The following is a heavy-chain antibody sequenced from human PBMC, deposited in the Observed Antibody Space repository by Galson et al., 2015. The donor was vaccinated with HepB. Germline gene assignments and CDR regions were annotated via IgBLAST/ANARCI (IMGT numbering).Heavy chain of an antibody. Sequence: SLRLSCAASGFTFDDYAMHWVRQAPGKGLEWVSLITWDGGSTYYGDSAKGRFTISRDNSKNSLYLQMNSLRSEDSALYYCAKDKRGSYPGLIDSWGQGTLAIVSS. CDR2: ITWDGGST. D-gene: IGHD1-26*01. CDR1: GFTFDDYA. J-gene: IGHJ4*02. CDR3: AKDKRGSYPGLIDS. V-gene: IGHV3-43D*04.